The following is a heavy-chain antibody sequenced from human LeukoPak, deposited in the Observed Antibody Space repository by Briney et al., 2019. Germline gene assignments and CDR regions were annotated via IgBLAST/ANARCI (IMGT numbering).Heavy chain of an antibody. CDR3: ARNAVQYYYGSGSYYRYYYYMDV. CDR2: IYTSGST. D-gene: IGHD3-10*01. J-gene: IGHJ6*03. Sequence: SETLSLTCTVSGGSISSYYWSWIRQPPGKGLEWIGYIYTSGSTNYNPSLKSRVTISVDPYKNQFSLKLSSVTAADTAVYYCARNAVQYYYGSGSYYRYYYYMDVWGKGTTVTVSS. V-gene: IGHV4-4*09. CDR1: GGSISSYY.